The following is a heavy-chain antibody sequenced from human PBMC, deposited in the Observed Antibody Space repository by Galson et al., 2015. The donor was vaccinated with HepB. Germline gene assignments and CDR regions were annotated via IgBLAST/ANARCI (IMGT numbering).Heavy chain of an antibody. J-gene: IGHJ4*02. Sequence: SLRLSCAASGFTFSSYGMHWVRQAPGKGLEWVAVIWYDGSNKYYADSVKGRFTISRDNSKNTLYLQMNSLRAEDTAVYYCARDLNRRNFDYWGQGTLVTVSS. D-gene: IGHD1-14*01. CDR3: ARDLNRRNFDY. V-gene: IGHV3-33*01. CDR2: IWYDGSNK. CDR1: GFTFSSYG.